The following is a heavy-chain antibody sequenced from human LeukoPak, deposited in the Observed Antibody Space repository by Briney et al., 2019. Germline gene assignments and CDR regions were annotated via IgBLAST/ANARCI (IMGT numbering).Heavy chain of an antibody. Sequence: ASVKVSCKASGYTFTGYYMHWVRQAPGQGLEWMGRINPNSGGTNYAQKFQGRVTMTRGTSISTAYMELSRLRSDDTAVYYCARGEERWLQLDCPDYWGQGTLVTVSS. J-gene: IGHJ4*02. V-gene: IGHV1-2*06. D-gene: IGHD5-24*01. CDR2: INPNSGGT. CDR1: GYTFTGYY. CDR3: ARGEERWLQLDCPDY.